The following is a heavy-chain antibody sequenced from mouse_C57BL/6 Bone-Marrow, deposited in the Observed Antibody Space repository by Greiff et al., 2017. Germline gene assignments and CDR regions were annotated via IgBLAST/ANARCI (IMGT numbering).Heavy chain of an antibody. CDR3: TTRGVTTVVDYFDY. J-gene: IGHJ2*01. V-gene: IGHV14-4*01. Sequence: EVHLVESGAELVRPGASVKLSCTASGFNIKDDYMHWVKQRPEQGLEWIGWIDPENGDTEYASKFQGKATITADTSSNTAYLQLSSLPSEDTAVYYCTTRGVTTVVDYFDYWGQGTTLTVSS. D-gene: IGHD1-1*01. CDR2: IDPENGDT. CDR1: GFNIKDDY.